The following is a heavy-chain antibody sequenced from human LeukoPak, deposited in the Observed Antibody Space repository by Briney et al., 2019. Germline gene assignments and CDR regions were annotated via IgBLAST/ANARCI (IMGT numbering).Heavy chain of an antibody. Sequence: GGSLTHSFAASERTVSSLAMTWVRQAPGKGLEWVSGISGSGSTTYYADSVKGRFTISRDNSKNALYLQMNSLRVEDTAIYYCAKGGRWDYYDSSHWGQGTMVTVSS. D-gene: IGHD3-22*01. CDR1: ERTVSSLA. CDR2: ISGSGSTT. J-gene: IGHJ3*01. V-gene: IGHV3-23*01. CDR3: AKGGRWDYYDSSH.